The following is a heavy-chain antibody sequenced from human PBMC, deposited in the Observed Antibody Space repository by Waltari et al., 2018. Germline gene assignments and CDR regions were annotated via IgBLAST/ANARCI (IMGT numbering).Heavy chain of an antibody. J-gene: IGHJ4*02. CDR2: ISGSGGST. CDR3: AKGSGSYGRGYYFDY. V-gene: IGHV3-23*01. CDR1: GFHFSSDA. Sequence: EVQRLESGGGLVQPGGSLRLSFAAAGFHFSSDAISWVRQAPGKGLEWVSAISGSGGSTYYADSVKGRFTISRDNSKNTLYLQMNSLRAEDTAVYYCAKGSGSYGRGYYFDYWGQGTLVTVSS. D-gene: IGHD1-26*01.